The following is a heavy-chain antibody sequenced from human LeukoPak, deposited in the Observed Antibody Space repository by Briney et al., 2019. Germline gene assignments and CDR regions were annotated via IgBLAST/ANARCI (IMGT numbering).Heavy chain of an antibody. CDR3: ARDFTYYYGSGSFCDY. J-gene: IGHJ4*02. CDR1: GFTFSDYY. Sequence: AGGSLRLSCAASGFTFSDYYMSWIRQAPGKGLEWVSYISSSSSYTNYADSVKGRSTISRDNAKNSLYLQMNSLRAEDTAVYYCARDFTYYYGSGSFCDYWGQGTLVTVSS. D-gene: IGHD3-10*01. CDR2: ISSSSSYT. V-gene: IGHV3-11*06.